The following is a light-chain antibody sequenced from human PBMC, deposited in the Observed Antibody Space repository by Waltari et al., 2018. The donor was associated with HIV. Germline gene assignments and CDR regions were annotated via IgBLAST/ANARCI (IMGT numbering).Light chain of an antibody. CDR3: KSRDTSGNLLV. CDR2: AGN. V-gene: IGLV3-19*01. CDR1: SLRTYY. J-gene: IGLJ2*01. Sequence: SSELTQDPAVSVALGQTVRITCQGDSLRTYYASWYQQKPGQAPVLVIYAGNGRPSGIPDRFSGSSSGNTTSLTITGAQAEDEADYYCKSRDTSGNLLVFGGGTKLTVL.